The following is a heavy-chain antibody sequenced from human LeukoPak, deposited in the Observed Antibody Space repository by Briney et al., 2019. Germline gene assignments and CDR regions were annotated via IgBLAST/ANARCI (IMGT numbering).Heavy chain of an antibody. J-gene: IGHJ5*02. V-gene: IGHV4-59*01. CDR1: GGSINSYY. CDR3: ASSKTNGDSSGWYAWFDP. Sequence: SETLSLTCTVSGGSINSYYWSWIRQPPGKGLEWIGYIYYSGYTNYNPSLKSRVTISVDTSKNQFSLKLSSVNAAVTAVYYCASSKTNGDSSGWYAWFDPWGQGTLVTVSS. D-gene: IGHD6-19*01. CDR2: IYYSGYT.